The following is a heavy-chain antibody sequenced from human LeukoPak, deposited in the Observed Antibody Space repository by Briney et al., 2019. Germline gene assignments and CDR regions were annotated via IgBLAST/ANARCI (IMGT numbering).Heavy chain of an antibody. CDR3: ATLKTGTSSFL. J-gene: IGHJ4*02. V-gene: IGHV3-15*01. D-gene: IGHD6-13*01. CDR1: GFTFMNAW. Sequence: GGSLRLSCTASGFTFMNAWMSWVRQAPGKGXXXXGRIKSKTDGGTADHAAPVKGRFTISRDDSKNTLYLQLNSLKTEDTAVYYCATLKTGTSSFLWGQGTLVTVSS. CDR2: IKSKTDGGTA.